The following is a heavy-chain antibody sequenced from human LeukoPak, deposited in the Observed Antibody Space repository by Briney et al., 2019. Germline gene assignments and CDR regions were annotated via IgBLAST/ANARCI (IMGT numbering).Heavy chain of an antibody. CDR1: GYTFTVYY. J-gene: IGHJ4*02. V-gene: IGHV1-2*02. CDR3: AKGSSGWQMDFDY. D-gene: IGHD6-19*01. CDR2: INPNSGGT. Sequence: ASVTVSYKASGYTFTVYYMHWVRQAPGQGGEGMGWINPNSGGTNYAQKFQGRVTMTRDTSISTAYMELSRLRSDDTAVYYCAKGSSGWQMDFDYWGQGTLVTVSS.